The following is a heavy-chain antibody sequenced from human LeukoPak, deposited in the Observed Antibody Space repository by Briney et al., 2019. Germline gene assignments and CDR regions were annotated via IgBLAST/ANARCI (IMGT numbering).Heavy chain of an antibody. J-gene: IGHJ4*02. CDR3: VKVAGSTGYYSEY. CDR1: GFTFTSYA. Sequence: PGGCLRLSCVASGFTFTSYAMSWVRQAPGTGLEWVAAISANAASTYYADSVKGRFAISRDSSKNTLSLQMNSLRAEDSAVYYCVKVAGSTGYYSEYWGQGALVTVSS. D-gene: IGHD3-9*01. V-gene: IGHV3-23*01. CDR2: ISANAAST.